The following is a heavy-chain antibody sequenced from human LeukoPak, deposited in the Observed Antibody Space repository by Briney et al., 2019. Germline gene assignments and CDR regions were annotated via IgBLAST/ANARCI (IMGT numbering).Heavy chain of an antibody. Sequence: PGGSLRLSCAASGFTFSSYSMNWVRQAPGKGLEWVSSISSSSSYIYYADSVKGRFTISRDNAKNSLYLQMNSLRAEDTAVYYCARDLLPFCSGGSCYTFGYWGQGTLVTVSS. CDR2: ISSSSSYI. V-gene: IGHV3-21*01. J-gene: IGHJ4*02. CDR1: GFTFSSYS. D-gene: IGHD2-15*01. CDR3: ARDLLPFCSGGSCYTFGY.